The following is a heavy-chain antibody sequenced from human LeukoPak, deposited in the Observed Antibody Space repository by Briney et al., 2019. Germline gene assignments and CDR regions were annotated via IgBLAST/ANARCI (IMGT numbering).Heavy chain of an antibody. V-gene: IGHV3-7*01. CDR3: VAGNGWLGDY. Sequence: GGSLRLSCEVSGFTFSRYWMSWVRQAPGKRPEWVAIINPDGREKYYVDSVKGRFTISRDNGKNLLYLQMNSLRAEDTAVYYCVAGNGWLGDYWGQGTLVTVSS. J-gene: IGHJ4*02. CDR1: GFTFSRYW. CDR2: INPDGREK. D-gene: IGHD6-19*01.